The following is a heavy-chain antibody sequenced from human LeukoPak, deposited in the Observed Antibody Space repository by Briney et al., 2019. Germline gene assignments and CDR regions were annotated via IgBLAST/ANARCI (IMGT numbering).Heavy chain of an antibody. CDR3: ARDPLGRDYFDY. D-gene: IGHD1-26*01. V-gene: IGHV4-34*01. J-gene: IGHJ4*02. CDR2: INHSGST. CDR1: GGSFSGYY. Sequence: KSSETLSLTCAVYGGSFSGYYWSWIRQPPGKGLEWIGEINHSGSTNYNPSLKSRVTISVDTSKNQFSLKLSSVTAADTAVYYCARDPLGRDYFDYWGQGTLVTVSS.